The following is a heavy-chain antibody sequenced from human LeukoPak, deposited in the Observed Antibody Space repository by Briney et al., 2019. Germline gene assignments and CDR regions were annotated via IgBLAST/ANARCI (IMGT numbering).Heavy chain of an antibody. CDR3: ARALGAFDI. CDR2: MSYSGRT. J-gene: IGHJ3*02. Sequence: SETLSLTCTVSGGSISISNYYWGWIRQPPGKGLEWIGSMSYSGRTYYNPSLKTRVTVSLDTSKNQFSLKLNSVTAADTAVYYCARALGAFDIWGQGTMVTVSS. CDR1: GGSISISNYY. V-gene: IGHV4-39*07.